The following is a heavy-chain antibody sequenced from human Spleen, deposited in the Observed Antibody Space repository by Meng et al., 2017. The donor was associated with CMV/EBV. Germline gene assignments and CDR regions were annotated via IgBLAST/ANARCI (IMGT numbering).Heavy chain of an antibody. CDR1: GGTFSSYA. CDR3: ARGADVVPAALYYYYGMDV. J-gene: IGHJ6*02. Sequence: SVKVSCKASGGTFSSYAISWVRQAPGQGLEWMGGIIPIFGTANYAQKFQGRVTITTDESTSTAYMELSSLRSEDTAVYYCARGADVVPAALYYYYGMDVWGQGTTVTVSS. CDR2: IIPIFGTA. V-gene: IGHV1-69*05. D-gene: IGHD2-2*01.